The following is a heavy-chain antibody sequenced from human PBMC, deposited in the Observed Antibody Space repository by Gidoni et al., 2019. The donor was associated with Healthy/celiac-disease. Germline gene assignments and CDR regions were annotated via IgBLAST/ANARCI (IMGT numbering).Heavy chain of an antibody. Sequence: QVQLVQSGAAVKNPGSSVQVSCKASGRTFSRYAISWVRQAPGQGLEWRGRIIPIFGTANYAQKFQSRVTITADESTSTAYMGLSSLRSEDTAVDYGARDPYYYGSGSYRNWFDPWGQGTLVTVSS. CDR3: ARDPYYYGSGSYRNWFDP. J-gene: IGHJ5*02. V-gene: IGHV1-69*18. CDR2: IIPIFGTA. CDR1: GRTFSRYA. D-gene: IGHD3-10*01.